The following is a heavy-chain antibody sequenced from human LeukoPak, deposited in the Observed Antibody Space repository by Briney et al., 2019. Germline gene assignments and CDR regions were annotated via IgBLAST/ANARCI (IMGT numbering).Heavy chain of an antibody. V-gene: IGHV3-49*04. Sequence: PGRSLRLSCTASGFTFGDYGMSWVRQAPGEGLEWVGFIRSKPYSGTTEYAASVKGRFTISRDDSESIAYLQMNSLKTEDTAVYYCTRGDYYDSSGYYLLFDYWGQGTLVTVSS. CDR2: IRSKPYSGTT. CDR3: TRGDYYDSSGYYLLFDY. CDR1: GFTFGDYG. D-gene: IGHD3-22*01. J-gene: IGHJ4*02.